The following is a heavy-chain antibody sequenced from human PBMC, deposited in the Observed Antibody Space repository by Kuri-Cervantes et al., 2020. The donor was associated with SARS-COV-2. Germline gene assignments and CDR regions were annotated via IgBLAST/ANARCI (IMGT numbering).Heavy chain of an antibody. CDR1: GFIFRSHW. CDR3: ARDDEAPGVWFDY. V-gene: IGHV3-74*01. CDR2: VNIDGSGT. J-gene: IGHJ4*02. D-gene: IGHD2-21*01. Sequence: GGSLRLSCAASGFIFRSHWMHWARQVPGKGLVWVSRVNIDGSGTSHADSVKGRFTISRDNAKNTVYLHMNSLRAEDTALYYCARDDEAPGVWFDYWGQGILVTVSS.